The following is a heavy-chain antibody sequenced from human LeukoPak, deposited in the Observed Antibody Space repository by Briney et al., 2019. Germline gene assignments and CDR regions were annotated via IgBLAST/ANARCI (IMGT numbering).Heavy chain of an antibody. CDR1: GYTFTSYG. D-gene: IGHD5-18*01. CDR2: ISAYNGNT. CDR3: ARVNGRRGYSYGNDY. J-gene: IGHJ4*02. Sequence: GASVMVSCKASGYTFTSYGISWVRQARGQGLEWMGWISAYNGNTNYAQKLQGRVTMTTDTSTSTAYMELRSLRSDDTAVYYCARVNGRRGYSYGNDYWGQGTLVTVSS. V-gene: IGHV1-18*01.